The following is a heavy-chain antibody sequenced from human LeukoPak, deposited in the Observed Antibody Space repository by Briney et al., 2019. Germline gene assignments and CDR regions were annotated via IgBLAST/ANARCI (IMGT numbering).Heavy chain of an antibody. CDR3: TRVKVEYSYGIDY. Sequence: GGSLRLSCAASGFSFSTYWMHWVRQPPGKGLVWVSRINSDGSSTNYADSVKGRFTISRDNAKNTLYLQMNSLRAEDTAVYYCTRVKVEYSYGIDYWGQGTLVTVSS. V-gene: IGHV3-74*01. J-gene: IGHJ4*02. CDR1: GFSFSTYW. CDR2: INSDGSST. D-gene: IGHD5-18*01.